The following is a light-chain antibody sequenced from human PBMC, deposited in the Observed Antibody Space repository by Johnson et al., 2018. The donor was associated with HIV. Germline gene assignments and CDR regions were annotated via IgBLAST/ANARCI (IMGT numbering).Light chain of an antibody. Sequence: QSVLTQPPSVSAAPGQKVTISCSGRSSTIGKNYVSWYHQVPGTAPNLLIYQNNKRPSAIHDRFSASRSGTSHPLAITGLQPGDEADYFLGTWDSSLTGFVCGPGTEVTVL. CDR2: QNN. CDR3: GTWDSSLTGFV. J-gene: IGLJ1*01. CDR1: SSTIGKNY. V-gene: IGLV1-51*02.